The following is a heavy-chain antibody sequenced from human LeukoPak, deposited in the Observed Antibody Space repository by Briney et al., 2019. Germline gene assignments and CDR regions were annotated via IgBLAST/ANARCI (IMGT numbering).Heavy chain of an antibody. D-gene: IGHD5-18*01. Sequence: PSETLSLTCTVSGGSISSSSYYWGWIRQPPGKGLEWIGSIYYSGSTYYNPSLKSRVTISVDTSKNQFSLKLSSVTAADTAVYYCARSRSGYSSAYYMDVWGKGTTVTISS. CDR1: GGSISSSSYY. CDR2: IYYSGST. V-gene: IGHV4-39*07. J-gene: IGHJ6*03. CDR3: ARSRSGYSSAYYMDV.